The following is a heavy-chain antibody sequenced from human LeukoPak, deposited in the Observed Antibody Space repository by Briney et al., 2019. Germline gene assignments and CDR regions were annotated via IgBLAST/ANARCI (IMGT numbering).Heavy chain of an antibody. CDR3: ANSPTVTTVDYYFDY. D-gene: IGHD4-17*01. CDR2: ISSSSSYI. CDR1: GFTFSSYS. Sequence: PGGSLRLSCAASGFTFSSYSMNWVRQAPGKGLEWVSSISSSSSYIYYADSVKGRFTISRDNSKNTLYLQMNSLRAEDTAVYYCANSPTVTTVDYYFDYWGQGTLVTVSS. V-gene: IGHV3-21*04. J-gene: IGHJ4*02.